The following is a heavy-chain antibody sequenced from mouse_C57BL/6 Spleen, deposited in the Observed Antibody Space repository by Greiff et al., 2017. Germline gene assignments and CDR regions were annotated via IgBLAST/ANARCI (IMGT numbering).Heavy chain of an antibody. CDR3: ARVIKDAMDY. J-gene: IGHJ4*01. D-gene: IGHD2-4*01. CDR2: INPSSGYT. V-gene: IGHV1-4*01. Sequence: VQLQQSGAELARPGASVKMSCKASGYTFTSYTLHWVKQRPGQGLEWIGYINPSSGYTKYNQKFKDKATLTADKSSSTAYMQLSSLTSEDSAVYYCARVIKDAMDYWGQGTSGTVSS. CDR1: GYTFTSYT.